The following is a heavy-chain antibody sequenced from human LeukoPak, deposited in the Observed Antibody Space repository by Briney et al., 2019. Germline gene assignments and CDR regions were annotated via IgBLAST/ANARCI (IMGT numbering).Heavy chain of an antibody. Sequence: PGGSLRLSCAASGFTFNNYAMSWVRQAPGKGLEWVSTITGSGGSTYYADSVKGRFTISRDNSNNTLYLQMNSLRAEDTALYYCAKSRDSSGYYLSYFDYWGQGTLVTVSS. CDR2: ITGSGGST. V-gene: IGHV3-23*01. J-gene: IGHJ4*02. D-gene: IGHD3-22*01. CDR1: GFTFNNYA. CDR3: AKSRDSSGYYLSYFDY.